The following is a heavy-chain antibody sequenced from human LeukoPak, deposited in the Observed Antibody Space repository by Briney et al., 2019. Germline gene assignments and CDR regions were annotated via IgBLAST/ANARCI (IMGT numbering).Heavy chain of an antibody. CDR1: GRTFSSYA. V-gene: IGHV1-69*04. CDR2: IIPILGIA. CDR3: ARGRTVTTAYYFDY. D-gene: IGHD4-17*01. Sequence: ASVKVSCKASGRTFSSYAISWVRQAPGQRLEWIGRIIPILGIANYAQKFQGRVTITVDKATSTAYMELSSLRSEDTAVYYCARGRTVTTAYYFDYWGQGTLVTVSS. J-gene: IGHJ4*02.